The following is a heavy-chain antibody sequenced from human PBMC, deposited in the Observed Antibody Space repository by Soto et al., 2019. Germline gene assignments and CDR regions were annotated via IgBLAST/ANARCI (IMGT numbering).Heavy chain of an antibody. Sequence: GSLRLSCAASGFTFSDYYMSWIRQAPGKGLEWVSYISSSGSTIYYADSVKGRFTISRDNAKNSLYLQMNSLRAEDTAVYYCARDRGAVAGKGSYYYYYYGMDVWGQGTTVTSP. D-gene: IGHD6-19*01. V-gene: IGHV3-11*01. CDR3: ARDRGAVAGKGSYYYYYYGMDV. J-gene: IGHJ6*02. CDR2: ISSSGSTI. CDR1: GFTFSDYY.